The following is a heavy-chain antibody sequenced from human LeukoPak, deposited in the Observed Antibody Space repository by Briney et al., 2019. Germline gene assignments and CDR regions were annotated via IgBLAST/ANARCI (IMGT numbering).Heavy chain of an antibody. Sequence: GGSLRLSCAASGFTFSSYEMNWVRQAPGKGLEWVSYISTRGNTVYYADSVKGRFTISRDNAKNSLYLQMNSPRAEDTAVYYCARDVAAAASHLDYWGQGTLVTVSS. J-gene: IGHJ4*02. V-gene: IGHV3-48*03. CDR3: ARDVAAAASHLDY. D-gene: IGHD2-15*01. CDR2: ISTRGNTV. CDR1: GFTFSSYE.